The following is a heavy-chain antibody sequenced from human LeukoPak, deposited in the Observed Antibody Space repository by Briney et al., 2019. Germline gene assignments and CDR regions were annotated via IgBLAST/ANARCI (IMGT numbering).Heavy chain of an antibody. CDR3: AKGLDGSGSTH. CDR2: ISYDGSKE. V-gene: IGHV3-30*04. Sequence: PGGSLRLSCAASGFTFSTYAMHWVRQAPGKGLEWVAVISYDGSKEYYADSVKGRFTISRDNSKNTLYLQMNSLTAEDTAVYYCAKGLDGSGSTHWGQGTLVTVSS. J-gene: IGHJ4*02. D-gene: IGHD3-10*01. CDR1: GFTFSTYA.